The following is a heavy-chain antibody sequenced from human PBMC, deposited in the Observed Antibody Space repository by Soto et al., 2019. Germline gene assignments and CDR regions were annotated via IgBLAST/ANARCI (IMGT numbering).Heavy chain of an antibody. D-gene: IGHD6-13*01. V-gene: IGHV5-51*01. CDR3: GRHAGTAESDSN. J-gene: IGHJ1*01. Sequence: PGESLKISCKGSGYSFTQNWIGWVRQMPGKGLEWMGIIYPGDSDTRYSPSFQGQVTISADKSINTAYLQWSSLKASDTATYSWGRHAGTAESDSNWCQGTLVTVSS. CDR1: GYSFTQNW. CDR2: IYPGDSDT.